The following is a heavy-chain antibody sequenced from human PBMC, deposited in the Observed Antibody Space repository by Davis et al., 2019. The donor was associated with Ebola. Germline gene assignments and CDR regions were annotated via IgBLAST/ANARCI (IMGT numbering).Heavy chain of an antibody. D-gene: IGHD3-9*01. CDR2: ISYDGSNK. V-gene: IGHV3-30-3*01. J-gene: IGHJ4*02. CDR3: ARSSSDWLFPFDY. Sequence: GESLKISCAASGFTFSSYAMHWVRQAPGKGLEWVALISYDGSNKYYADSVKGRFTISRDNSKNTLYLQMNSLRAEDTAVYYCARSSSDWLFPFDYWGQGTLVTVSS. CDR1: GFTFSSYA.